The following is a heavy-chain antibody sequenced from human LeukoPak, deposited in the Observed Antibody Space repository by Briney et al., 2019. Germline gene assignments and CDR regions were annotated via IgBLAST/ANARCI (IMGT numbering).Heavy chain of an antibody. V-gene: IGHV4-38-2*02. Sequence: SETLSLTCTVSGYSISSGYYWGWLRQPPGKGLEWIGSIYHSGSTYYNPSLKSRVTISVDTSKNQFSLKLSSVTAADTAVYYCARVYSGSYRFDYWGQGTLVTVSS. CDR2: IYHSGST. J-gene: IGHJ4*02. D-gene: IGHD1-26*01. CDR3: ARVYSGSYRFDY. CDR1: GYSISSGYY.